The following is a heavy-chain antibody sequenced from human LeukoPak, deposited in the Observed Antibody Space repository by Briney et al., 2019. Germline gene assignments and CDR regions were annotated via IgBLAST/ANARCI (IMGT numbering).Heavy chain of an antibody. CDR3: ARVGGVAAYYAFDI. CDR2: IIPIFGTA. J-gene: IGHJ3*02. Sequence: SVKVSCKASGGTFSSYAISWVRQGPGQGLEWMGGIIPIFGTANYAQKIQGRDTITADESTSTAYMELSSLRSEDTAVYYCARVGGVAAYYAFDIWGQGTMVTVSS. D-gene: IGHD6-19*01. CDR1: GGTFSSYA. V-gene: IGHV1-69*13.